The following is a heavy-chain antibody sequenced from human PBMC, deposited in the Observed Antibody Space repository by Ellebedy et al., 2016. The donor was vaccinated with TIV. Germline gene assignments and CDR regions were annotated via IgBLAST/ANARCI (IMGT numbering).Heavy chain of an antibody. CDR2: IHRGDSNI. CDR3: ARRPHQTGAAYDF. V-gene: IGHV5-51*01. CDR1: GYSFPSYW. J-gene: IGHJ4*02. D-gene: IGHD1-1*01. Sequence: GESLKISCKGSGYSFPSYWIAWVRQMPGKGLEWMGIIHRGDSNIRYSPSFQGQVTISVDTSISTAYLQWSSLKASDPAIYYCARRPHQTGAAYDFWGQGTLVIVSS.